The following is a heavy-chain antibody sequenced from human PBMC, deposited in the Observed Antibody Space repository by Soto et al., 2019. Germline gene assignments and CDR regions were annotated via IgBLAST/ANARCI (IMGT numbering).Heavy chain of an antibody. CDR1: GGSISSYY. CDR3: ARHGNIVVVPAAIDY. V-gene: IGHV4-59*08. CDR2: IYYSGST. D-gene: IGHD2-2*01. Sequence: QVQLQESGPGLVKPSETLSLTCTVSGGSISSYYWSWIRQPPGKGLEWIGHIYYSGSTNYNPSLKSRVTISVDTSKNQFSLKLSSVTAADTAVYYCARHGNIVVVPAAIDYWGQGTLVTVSS. J-gene: IGHJ4*02.